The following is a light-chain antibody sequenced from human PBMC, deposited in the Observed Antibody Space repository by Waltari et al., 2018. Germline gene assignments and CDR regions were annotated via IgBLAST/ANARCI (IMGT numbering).Light chain of an antibody. J-gene: IGKJ3*01. CDR2: GAS. Sequence: EIVLTQSLGTLSLSPGERASLSCRASQTITSGHLTWLQQRPGQAPRLLVFGASNRAAGTPDRFTGSGSGTDFTLTISPLEPEDSATYYCQQYENSPFTFGPGTKVEIK. V-gene: IGKV3-20*01. CDR1: QTITSGH. CDR3: QQYENSPFT.